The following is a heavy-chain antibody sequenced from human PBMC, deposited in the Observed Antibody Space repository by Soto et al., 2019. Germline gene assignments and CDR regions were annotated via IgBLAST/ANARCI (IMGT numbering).Heavy chain of an antibody. V-gene: IGHV1-69*08. Sequence: QVQLVQSGAEVKKPGSSVKVSCKASGGTFSSYTISWVRQAPGQGLEWMGRIIPILGIANYAQKFQGRVTIIADKSTSTAYMELGSLRSEDTAVYYCARDIVTMVRGATNWFDPWGQGTLVTVSS. D-gene: IGHD3-10*01. CDR1: GGTFSSYT. CDR2: IIPILGIA. CDR3: ARDIVTMVRGATNWFDP. J-gene: IGHJ5*02.